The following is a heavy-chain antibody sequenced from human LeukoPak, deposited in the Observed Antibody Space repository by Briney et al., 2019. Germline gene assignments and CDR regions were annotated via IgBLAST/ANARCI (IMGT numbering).Heavy chain of an antibody. Sequence: PGGSLRLSCAASGFTFSSYSMNWVRQAPGKGLEWVSSISSSSSYIYYADSVKGRFTISRDNAKNSLYLQMNSLRAEDTAVYYCAKLDTYYYDASGSYFDYWGQGTLVTVSS. D-gene: IGHD3-22*01. V-gene: IGHV3-21*01. CDR2: ISSSSSYI. J-gene: IGHJ4*02. CDR1: GFTFSSYS. CDR3: AKLDTYYYDASGSYFDY.